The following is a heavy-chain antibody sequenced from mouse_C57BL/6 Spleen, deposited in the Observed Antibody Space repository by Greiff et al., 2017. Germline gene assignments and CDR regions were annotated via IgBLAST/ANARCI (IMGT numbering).Heavy chain of an antibody. V-gene: IGHV14-4*01. CDR1: GFNIKDDY. CDR3: TARGYYSSYVGYFDV. D-gene: IGHD2-5*01. J-gene: IGHJ1*01. CDR2: IDPENGDT. Sequence: VQLQQSGAELVRPGASVKLSCTASGFNIKDDYMHWVKQRPEQGLEWIGWIDPENGDTEYASKFQGKATITADTSSNTAYLQLSSLTSEDAAVYYCTARGYYSSYVGYFDVWGPGTTVTVSS.